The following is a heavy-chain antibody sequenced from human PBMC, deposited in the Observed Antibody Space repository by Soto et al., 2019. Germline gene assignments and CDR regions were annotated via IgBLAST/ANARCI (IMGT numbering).Heavy chain of an antibody. CDR1: GGSVSSGPYL. J-gene: IGHJ4*02. CDR3: LRSHGGY. CDR2: ISSSGIT. Sequence: QVYLQESGPGLVKTSETLSLTCSVSGGSVSSGPYLWNWIRQPAGKGLEWIGHISSSGITHYTPSLQSRVTMSIDTSRNQFSLRLTAVTAADTGVYFCLRSHGGYWGQGIQVAVSS. D-gene: IGHD2-15*01. V-gene: IGHV4-61*01.